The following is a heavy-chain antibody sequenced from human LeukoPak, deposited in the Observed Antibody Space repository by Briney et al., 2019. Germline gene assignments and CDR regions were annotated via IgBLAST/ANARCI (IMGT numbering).Heavy chain of an antibody. CDR2: ISSSSSYI. CDR1: GFTFSSYS. CDR3: ARDIAVADWGAFGI. D-gene: IGHD6-19*01. Sequence: PGGSLRLSCAASGFTFSSYSMNWVRQAPGKGLEWVSSISSSSSYIYYADSVKGRFTISRDNAKNSLYLQMNSLRAEDTAVYYCARDIAVADWGAFGIWGQGTMVTVSS. J-gene: IGHJ3*02. V-gene: IGHV3-21*01.